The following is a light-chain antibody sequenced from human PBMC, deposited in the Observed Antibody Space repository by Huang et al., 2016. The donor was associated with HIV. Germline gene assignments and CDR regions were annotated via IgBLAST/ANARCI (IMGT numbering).Light chain of an antibody. CDR3: QRTDNTPRT. J-gene: IGKJ1*01. CDR2: SAS. CDR1: QSISKL. Sequence: DIQMTQSPFSLSASVGDRVTIACRGSQSISKLLNLYQQKSGETPKLLLHSASSLQSDIPSRFSGSGSGTDCTLSISRLQPEDFATYYCQRTDNTPRTCGQGTKVGI. V-gene: IGKV1-39*01.